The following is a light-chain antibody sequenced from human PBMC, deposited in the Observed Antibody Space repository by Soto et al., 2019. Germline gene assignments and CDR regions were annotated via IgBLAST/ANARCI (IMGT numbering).Light chain of an antibody. V-gene: IGKV1-27*01. Sequence: DIQMTQSPSSLSASVGDRVTITCRASQGISGYLAWYQQKPGKVPKLLIYSASTLQSGVPSRFSGSGSGTDFTPTITSLQTKDVAPSYCQKFNTAPLTFGQGTRLE. CDR1: QGISGY. CDR3: QKFNTAPLT. J-gene: IGKJ5*01. CDR2: SAS.